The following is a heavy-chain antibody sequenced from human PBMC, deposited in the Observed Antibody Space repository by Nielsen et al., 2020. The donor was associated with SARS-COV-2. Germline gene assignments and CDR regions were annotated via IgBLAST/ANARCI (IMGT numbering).Heavy chain of an antibody. J-gene: IGHJ4*02. Sequence: GESLKISCAASGFTFSDYYMSWIRQAPGKGLEWVSYISSSSSYTNYADSVKGRFTISRDNAKNSLYLQMNSLRAEDTAVYYCARDGSARQYYDFWSGYYTYFDYWGQGTLVTVSS. V-gene: IGHV3-11*06. CDR2: ISSSSSYT. D-gene: IGHD3-3*01. CDR3: ARDGSARQYYDFWSGYYTYFDY. CDR1: GFTFSDYY.